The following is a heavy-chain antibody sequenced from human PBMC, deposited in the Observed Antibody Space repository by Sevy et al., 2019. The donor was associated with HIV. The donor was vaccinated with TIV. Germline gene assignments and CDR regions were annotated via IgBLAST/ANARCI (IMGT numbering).Heavy chain of an antibody. CDR2: INHSGST. D-gene: IGHD2-2*01. CDR3: ARHCTGTSCSHAFDI. Sequence: SETLSLTCAVYGGSFSGYYWSWIRQPPGKGLERIGEINHSGSTNYNPSLKSRVTISVDTSKNQFSLKLSSVTAADTAVYYCARHCTGTSCSHAFDIWGQGTMVTVSS. CDR1: GGSFSGYY. J-gene: IGHJ3*02. V-gene: IGHV4-34*01.